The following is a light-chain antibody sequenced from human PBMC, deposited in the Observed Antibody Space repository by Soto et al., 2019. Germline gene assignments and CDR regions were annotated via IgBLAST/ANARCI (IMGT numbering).Light chain of an antibody. CDR1: SSDVGGYNY. J-gene: IGLJ2*01. CDR2: EVS. V-gene: IGLV2-8*01. CDR3: SSYAGSNNLV. Sequence: QSALTQPPSASGSPGQSVTISCTGTSSDVGGYNYVSWYQQHPGKAPKLMIYEVSKRPSGVHDRFSGSKSGNTASLTVSGLQAEDEAHYYCSSYAGSNNLVFGGGTKLAVL.